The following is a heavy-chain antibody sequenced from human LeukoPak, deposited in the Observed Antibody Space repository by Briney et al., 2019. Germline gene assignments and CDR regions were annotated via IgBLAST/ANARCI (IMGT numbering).Heavy chain of an antibody. Sequence: SETLSLTCTVSGASITRYFWNWIRQPPGKELEWIGYISSGGSTNYNPSLKSRVTISIDTSKNQFSLKLSSVTAADTAVYYCARGEVTGTPGGYYYYYGMDVWGQGTTVTVSS. CDR1: GASITRYF. CDR2: ISSGGST. CDR3: ARGEVTGTPGGYYYYYGMDV. V-gene: IGHV4-59*01. D-gene: IGHD1-20*01. J-gene: IGHJ6*02.